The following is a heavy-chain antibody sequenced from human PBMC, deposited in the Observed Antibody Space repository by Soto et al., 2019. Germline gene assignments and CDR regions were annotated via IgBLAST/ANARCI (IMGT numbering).Heavy chain of an antibody. CDR3: AKGYIAAPGVLDGIDV. CDR2: ISYDGNNK. J-gene: IGHJ3*01. Sequence: QVQLMESGGGVVQPGRSLRLSCAASGFIFRSYGMHWVRQAPGKGLEWVAVISYDGNNKYFADSVKGRFTISRDNFKNTVYLQMNSLSTDDTAVYYCAKGYIAAPGVLDGIDVWGQGTMVTVSS. D-gene: IGHD6-13*01. CDR1: GFIFRSYG. V-gene: IGHV3-30*18.